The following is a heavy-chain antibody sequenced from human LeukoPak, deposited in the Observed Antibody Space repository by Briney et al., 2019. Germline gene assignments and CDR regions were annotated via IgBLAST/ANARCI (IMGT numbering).Heavy chain of an antibody. D-gene: IGHD6-13*01. J-gene: IGHJ4*02. CDR2: FDPEDGET. CDR1: GYTLTELS. Sequence: GASVKVSCKVSGYTLTELSMHWVRQAPGKGLEWMGGFDPEDGETIYAQKFQGRVTMTEDTSTDTAYMELSSLRSEDTAVYYCATDGGYGSSWLTYFDYWGQGTLVTVSS. V-gene: IGHV1-24*01. CDR3: ATDGGYGSSWLTYFDY.